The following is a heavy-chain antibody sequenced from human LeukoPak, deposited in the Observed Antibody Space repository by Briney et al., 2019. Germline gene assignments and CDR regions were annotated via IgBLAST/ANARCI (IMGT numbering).Heavy chain of an antibody. D-gene: IGHD3-22*01. J-gene: IGHJ3*02. Sequence: GRTLRLSCAASGFTFSSYAMHWVRQAPGKGLEWVALIPYDGSNKYYADSVKGRFTVSRDNSKNTLYLQMNSLGAEDTAVYYCARGSYYDSRGVAFDIWGQGTMVTVSS. V-gene: IGHV3-30*04. CDR1: GFTFSSYA. CDR2: IPYDGSNK. CDR3: ARGSYYDSRGVAFDI.